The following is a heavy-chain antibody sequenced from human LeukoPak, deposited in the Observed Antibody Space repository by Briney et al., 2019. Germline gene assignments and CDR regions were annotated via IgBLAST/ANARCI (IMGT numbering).Heavy chain of an antibody. D-gene: IGHD6-13*01. CDR2: ISWNSGGV. V-gene: IGHV3-9*01. CDR1: GFTFDDYA. CDR3: AKAASSWYYFDY. Sequence: AGGPLRLSCAATGFTFDDYAMHWVRQAPGKGLEWVSGISWNSGGVDYADSVKGRFIISRDNGKNSLYLQMNSLRAEDTALYYCAKAASSWYYFDYWGQGTLVTVSS. J-gene: IGHJ4*02.